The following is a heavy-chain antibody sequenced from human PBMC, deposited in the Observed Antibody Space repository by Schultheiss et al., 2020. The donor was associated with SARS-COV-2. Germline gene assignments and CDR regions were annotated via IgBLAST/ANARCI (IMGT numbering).Heavy chain of an antibody. V-gene: IGHV3-23*01. CDR3: TTGTTTYDY. Sequence: GGSLRLSCAASGFTFSSYAMSWVRQAPGKGLEWVSAISGSGGSTYYADSVKGRFTISRDNSKNTLYLQMNSLKTEDTAVYYCTTGTTTYDYWGQGTLVTVSS. D-gene: IGHD4-11*01. CDR1: GFTFSSYA. J-gene: IGHJ4*02. CDR2: ISGSGGST.